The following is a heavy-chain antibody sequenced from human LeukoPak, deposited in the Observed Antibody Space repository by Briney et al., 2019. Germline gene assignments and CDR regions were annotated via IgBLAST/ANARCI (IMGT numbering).Heavy chain of an antibody. CDR1: GFTFSSYG. Sequence: GGSLRLSCAASGFTFSSYGMHWVRQAPGKGLEWVAVIWYDGSNKYYADSVKGRFTISRDNSKNTLYLQMNSLRAEGTAVYYCARDRQQLTYYFDYWGQGTLVTVSS. V-gene: IGHV3-33*01. CDR3: ARDRQQLTYYFDY. CDR2: IWYDGSNK. D-gene: IGHD6-13*01. J-gene: IGHJ4*02.